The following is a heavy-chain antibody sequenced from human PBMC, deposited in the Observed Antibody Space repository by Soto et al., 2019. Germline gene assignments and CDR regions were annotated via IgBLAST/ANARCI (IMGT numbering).Heavy chain of an antibody. CDR2: ISYDGSNK. J-gene: IGHJ4*02. V-gene: IGHV3-30*03. CDR3: VGDYYFGDY. CDR1: GFTFSSYG. D-gene: IGHD3-22*01. Sequence: QVQLVESGGGVVQPGRSLRLSCAASGFTFSSYGMHWVRQAPGKGLQWVAVISYDGSNKYYADSVKGRFTISRDNSKNTLYLQMNSLRAEDTAVYYCVGDYYFGDYWGQGTLVTVSS.